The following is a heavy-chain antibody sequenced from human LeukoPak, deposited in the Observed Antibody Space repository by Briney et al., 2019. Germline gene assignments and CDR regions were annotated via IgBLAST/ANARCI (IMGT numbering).Heavy chain of an antibody. CDR2: INSDGSRI. CDR3: AREARVSGYDFDC. CDR1: GFTFSSYW. J-gene: IGHJ4*02. Sequence: GGSLRLSCAASGFTFSSYWLHWVRQAPGKGLVWVARINSDGSRITYADSVKGRFTISRDNAKNTLYLQMNSLRVEDTAVYYCAREARVSGYDFDCWGQGTLVTVSS. V-gene: IGHV3-74*03. D-gene: IGHD5-12*01.